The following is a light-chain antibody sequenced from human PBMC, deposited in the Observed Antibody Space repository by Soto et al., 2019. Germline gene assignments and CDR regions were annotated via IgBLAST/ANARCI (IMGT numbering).Light chain of an antibody. J-gene: IGKJ4*01. CDR3: QQYDRSPLIT. V-gene: IGKV3-20*01. CDR2: GAS. Sequence: EIVLTQSPGTRSLSPGERATLSCRASQTVNSNYLAWYQQRAGQAPRLLIYGASTRAADIPDRFSGSGSGTDFTLTISRLEPEDFAVYYCQQYDRSPLITFGGGTKVEIK. CDR1: QTVNSNY.